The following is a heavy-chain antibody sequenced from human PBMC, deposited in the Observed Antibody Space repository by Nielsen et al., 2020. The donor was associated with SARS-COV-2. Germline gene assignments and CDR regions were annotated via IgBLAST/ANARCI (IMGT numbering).Heavy chain of an antibody. CDR1: GGSISSGSYY. Sequence: SETLSLTCTVSGGSISSGSYYWSWIRQHPGKGLEWIGYIYYSGSTYYNPSLKSRVTISVDTSKNQFSLKLSSVTAADTAVYYCARGYYDFWSGYQPNFDYWGQGTLVTVSS. D-gene: IGHD3-3*01. CDR3: ARGYYDFWSGYQPNFDY. CDR2: IYYSGST. V-gene: IGHV4-31*03. J-gene: IGHJ4*02.